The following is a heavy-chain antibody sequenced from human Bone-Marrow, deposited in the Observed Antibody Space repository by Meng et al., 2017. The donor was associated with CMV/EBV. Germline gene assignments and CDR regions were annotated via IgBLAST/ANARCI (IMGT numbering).Heavy chain of an antibody. CDR2: INWNGGST. V-gene: IGHV3-20*04. D-gene: IGHD1-14*01. CDR3: ARASTTDWYFDL. Sequence: SCAAAGFSFDDYGMSWVRQGAGKGLEWVSGINWNGGSTGYADSVKGRFTISRDNAKNSLYLQMNSLRAEDTALYYCARASTTDWYFDLWGRGTLVTVSS. J-gene: IGHJ2*01. CDR1: GFSFDDYG.